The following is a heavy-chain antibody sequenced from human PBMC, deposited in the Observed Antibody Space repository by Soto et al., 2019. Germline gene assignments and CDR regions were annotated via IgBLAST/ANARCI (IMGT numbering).Heavy chain of an antibody. D-gene: IGHD5-18*01. V-gene: IGHV1-46*01. CDR3: ATSVNSAMPFDY. Sequence: GSVNVSCKASGYTFTHYYIHWVRQAPGQGLEWMGIINPNGGITTYAQKFRAGFTMTRDTSTSTVYLELSSLRSEDSAIYYCATSVNSAMPFDYWGQGTLLTVSS. J-gene: IGHJ4*02. CDR2: INPNGGIT. CDR1: GYTFTHYY.